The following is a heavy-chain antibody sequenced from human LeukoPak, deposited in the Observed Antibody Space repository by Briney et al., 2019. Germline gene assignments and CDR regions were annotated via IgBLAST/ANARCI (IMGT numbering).Heavy chain of an antibody. D-gene: IGHD6-13*01. CDR2: ISDSGSII. V-gene: IGHV3-48*03. J-gene: IGHJ4*02. CDR1: GFTFSSYE. Sequence: PGGSLRLSCAASGFTFSSYEMNWVRQAPGKGLEWVSNISDSGSIIYYADSVKGRFTVSRDNARKSLYLQMNSLRAEDTAVYYCARGGGAAAGTRIDYWGQGTLVTVSS. CDR3: ARGGGAAAGTRIDY.